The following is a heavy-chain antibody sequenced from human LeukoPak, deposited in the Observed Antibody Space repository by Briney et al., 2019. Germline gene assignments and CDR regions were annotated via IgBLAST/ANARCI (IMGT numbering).Heavy chain of an antibody. J-gene: IGHJ4*02. Sequence: SETLSLTCTVSGVSISSSRYFWGWLRQPPGKGLEWIGSIYYGGSTYYNPSLKSRVTISLHTSKNPFSLKLSSVTAADTAVYYCARGIAVAGRGDYFDYWGQGTLVTVSS. D-gene: IGHD6-19*01. CDR3: ARGIAVAGRGDYFDY. CDR1: GVSISSSRYF. CDR2: IYYGGST. V-gene: IGHV4-39*07.